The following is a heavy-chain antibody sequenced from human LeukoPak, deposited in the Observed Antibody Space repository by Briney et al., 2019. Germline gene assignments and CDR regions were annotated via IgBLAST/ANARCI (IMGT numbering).Heavy chain of an antibody. CDR3: ARARIVGAHFDY. Sequence: GGSLRLSCAASGFTLSSHWMTWVRQAPGKGLEWVANIKEDGSEKYFVDSVKGRFTISRDNSKNSLYLQMNSLRAEDTAVYYCARARIVGAHFDYWGQGTLVTVSS. J-gene: IGHJ4*02. D-gene: IGHD1-26*01. V-gene: IGHV3-7*01. CDR2: IKEDGSEK. CDR1: GFTLSSHW.